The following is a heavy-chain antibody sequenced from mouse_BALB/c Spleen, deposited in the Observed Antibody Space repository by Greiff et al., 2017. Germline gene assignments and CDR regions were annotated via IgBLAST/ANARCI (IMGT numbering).Heavy chain of an antibody. CDR1: GDSITSGY. V-gene: IGHV3-8*02. J-gene: IGHJ4*01. CDR2: ISYSGST. D-gene: IGHD1-2*01. Sequence: EVKLVESGPSLVKPSQTLSLTCSVTGDSITSGYWNWIRKFPGNKLEYMGYISYSGSTYYNPSLKSRISITRDTSKNQYYLQLNSVTTEDTATYYCSSSPITTATRYAMDYWGQGTSVTVSS. CDR3: SSSPITTATRYAMDY.